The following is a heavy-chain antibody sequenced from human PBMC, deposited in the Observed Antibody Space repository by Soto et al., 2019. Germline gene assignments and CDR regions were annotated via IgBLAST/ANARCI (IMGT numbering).Heavy chain of an antibody. V-gene: IGHV3-48*01. J-gene: IGHJ6*02. D-gene: IGHD6-13*01. CDR3: AKDWDGFTVTGYTYGMDV. CDR1: GFTFSMYS. Sequence: HPGGSLRLSCAASGFTFSMYSMNWVRQAPGKGLEWVSYISGTRSTIYYADSVKGRFAISRDDPQNSLFLQMDSLRPEDTAVYFCAKDWDGFTVTGYTYGMDVWGQGTTVTVSS. CDR2: ISGTRSTI.